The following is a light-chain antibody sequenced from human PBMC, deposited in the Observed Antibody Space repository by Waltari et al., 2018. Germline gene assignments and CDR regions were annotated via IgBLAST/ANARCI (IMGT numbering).Light chain of an antibody. J-gene: IGKJ4*01. CDR3: QQYGSTPLT. V-gene: IGKV3-20*01. Sequence: EIVLTQSPGTLSLSPGERATLSCRASQSVSSSYLAWYQQKPGQTPRLLIYAASSRATDIPDRFSGSGSGTDFTLTISRLEREDFAVYYCQQYGSTPLTFGGGTKVEIK. CDR1: QSVSSSY. CDR2: AAS.